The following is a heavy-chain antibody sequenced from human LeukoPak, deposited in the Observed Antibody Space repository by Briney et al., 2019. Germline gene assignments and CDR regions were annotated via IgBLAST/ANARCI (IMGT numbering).Heavy chain of an antibody. CDR2: ISGRGCSI. CDR3: AKSGKILGY. J-gene: IGHJ4*02. V-gene: IGHV3-48*03. Sequence: GGSLRLSCVGSGYTFSDFEMNWVRQAPGKGMEWVAYISGRGCSIYYIDSVKGRFTISRDNAKNSLYLQMNNLRPEDTAVYYCAKSGKILGYWGQGALVTLSS. D-gene: IGHD2-2*03. CDR1: GYTFSDFE.